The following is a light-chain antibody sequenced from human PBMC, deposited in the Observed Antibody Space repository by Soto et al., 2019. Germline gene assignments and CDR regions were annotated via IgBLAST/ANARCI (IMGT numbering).Light chain of an antibody. CDR3: QQSYSSPTT. CDR2: GAS. CDR1: QSIGKH. J-gene: IGKJ5*01. V-gene: IGKV1-39*01. Sequence: DIQRTQSPSFLSASVGDRVTITCRASQSIGKHLNWYQQKPGKAPKFLIYGASTLQSGVPSRFTGSGSGTDFTLTVNSLQPEDFATYYCQQSYSSPTTFGQGTRLEIK.